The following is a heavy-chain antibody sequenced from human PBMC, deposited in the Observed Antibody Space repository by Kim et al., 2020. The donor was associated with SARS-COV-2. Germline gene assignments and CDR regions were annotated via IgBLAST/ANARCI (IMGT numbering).Heavy chain of an antibody. CDR3: AREGLELRDYYYGMDV. D-gene: IGHD1-7*01. J-gene: IGHJ6*02. Sequence: SLKSRVTISVDTSKNQFSLKLSSVTAADTAVYYCAREGLELRDYYYGMDVWGQGTTVTVSS. V-gene: IGHV4-59*01.